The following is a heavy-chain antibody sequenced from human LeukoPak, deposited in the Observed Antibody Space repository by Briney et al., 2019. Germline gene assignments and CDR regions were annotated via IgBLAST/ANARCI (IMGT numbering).Heavy chain of an antibody. Sequence: ASVKVSCKASGYTFTSYATNWVRQAPGQGLEWMGWINTNTGNPTYAQGFTGRFVFSLDTSVSTAYLQISSLKAEDTAVYYCARGGNEYSSSSLDYWGQGTLVTVSS. CDR1: GYTFTSYA. J-gene: IGHJ4*02. V-gene: IGHV7-4-1*02. D-gene: IGHD6-6*01. CDR3: ARGGNEYSSSSLDY. CDR2: INTNTGNP.